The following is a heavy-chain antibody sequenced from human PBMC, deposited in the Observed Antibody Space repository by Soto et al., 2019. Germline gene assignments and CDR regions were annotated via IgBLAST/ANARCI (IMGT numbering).Heavy chain of an antibody. V-gene: IGHV4-31*03. J-gene: IGHJ3*01. Sequence: QVRLQESVQGLVRPSQTLSLICTVSCTSIRHDNFYWSFLRQRPGTGLEWLGYPSYGGITFYNPSFACRLFMSVDPSNNKFSLNLKSVTAADTAMYYCAIDLYGVVTGRVSFAVWGPGTLVTVSS. D-gene: IGHD3-3*01. CDR2: PSYGGIT. CDR1: CTSIRHDNFY. CDR3: AIDLYGVVTGRVSFAV.